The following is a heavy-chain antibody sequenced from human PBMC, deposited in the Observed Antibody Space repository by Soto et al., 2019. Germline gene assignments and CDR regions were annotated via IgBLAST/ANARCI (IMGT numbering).Heavy chain of an antibody. V-gene: IGHV3-23*01. CDR2: ISGSGGST. D-gene: IGHD6-13*01. CDR3: EKDLGLYSSSTFDY. J-gene: IGHJ4*02. CDR1: GFTFSSYA. Sequence: GGSLRLSCAASGFTFSSYAMHWLRQAPGKALEWVSAISGSGGSTYYADSVKGRFTISRDNSKNTLYLQMNSLRAEDTAVYYCEKDLGLYSSSTFDYWGQGTLVTVSS.